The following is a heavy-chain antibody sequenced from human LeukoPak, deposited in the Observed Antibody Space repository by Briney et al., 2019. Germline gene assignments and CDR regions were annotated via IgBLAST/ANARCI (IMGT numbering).Heavy chain of an antibody. Sequence: SGGSLRLSCAASGFTFSSYAMSWVRQAPGKGLEWVSAISGSGGSTYYADSVKGRFTISRDNSKNTLYLQMNSLRAEDTAVYYCAKDDDSSGYYPGYWGQGTLVTVSS. CDR2: ISGSGGST. D-gene: IGHD3-22*01. J-gene: IGHJ4*02. V-gene: IGHV3-23*01. CDR1: GFTFSSYA. CDR3: AKDDDSSGYYPGY.